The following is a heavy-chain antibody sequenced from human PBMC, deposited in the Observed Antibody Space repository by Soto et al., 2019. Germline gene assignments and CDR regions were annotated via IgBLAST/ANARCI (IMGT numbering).Heavy chain of an antibody. J-gene: IGHJ3*02. CDR1: GFTFSSYS. V-gene: IGHV3-30-3*01. D-gene: IGHD3-10*01. Sequence: GGSLRLSCSASGFTFSSYSMHWVRQAPGKGLEWVAIISYDEIYKYYADSVKGRFTTSRDNTKNTLFLQMNSLRAEDTAVYYCAREARAGRWLQSYDAFDIWGQGTMVTVSS. CDR2: ISYDEIYK. CDR3: AREARAGRWLQSYDAFDI.